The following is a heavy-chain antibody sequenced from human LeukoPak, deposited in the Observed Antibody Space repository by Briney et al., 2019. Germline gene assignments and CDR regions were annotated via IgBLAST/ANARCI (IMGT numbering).Heavy chain of an antibody. CDR2: IYPDDPDT. V-gene: IGHV5-51*01. CDR1: GYSFTTYW. D-gene: IGHD4-17*01. Sequence: GESLKISCKGSGYSFTTYWIAWVRQMPGKGLELMGIIYPDDPDTRYGPSFQGQVTISADRSISTAYLHWSSLMASDTAMYYCARFKGSGDDAYDIWGQGTMVTVSS. J-gene: IGHJ3*02. CDR3: ARFKGSGDDAYDI.